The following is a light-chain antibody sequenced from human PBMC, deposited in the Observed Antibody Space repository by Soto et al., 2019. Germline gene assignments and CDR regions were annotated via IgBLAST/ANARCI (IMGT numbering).Light chain of an antibody. Sequence: EVVLTQSPATLSLSPGDTAALTCKASQSVHNFLAWYQQKPGQAPSLLIYAASNRVAGIPPRFSGSGYVTEFPPRNISRQPVDFAVYYCQHLSNCHPLTFGQGTRLDIK. CDR3: QHLSNCHPLT. CDR2: AAS. CDR1: QSVHNF. J-gene: IGKJ5*01. V-gene: IGKV3D-11*02.